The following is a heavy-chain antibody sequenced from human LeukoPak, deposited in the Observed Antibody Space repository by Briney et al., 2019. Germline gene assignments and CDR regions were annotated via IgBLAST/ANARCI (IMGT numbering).Heavy chain of an antibody. CDR2: IIPIFGTA. D-gene: IGHD3-3*01. J-gene: IGHJ4*02. Sequence: SVKVSCKASGGTFSSYAISWARQAPGQGLEWMGGIIPIFGTANYAQKFQGRVTITADESTSTAYMELSSLRSEDTAVYYCARGLRYDFWSGYYFDYWGQGTLVTVSS. CDR3: ARGLRYDFWSGYYFDY. V-gene: IGHV1-69*01. CDR1: GGTFSSYA.